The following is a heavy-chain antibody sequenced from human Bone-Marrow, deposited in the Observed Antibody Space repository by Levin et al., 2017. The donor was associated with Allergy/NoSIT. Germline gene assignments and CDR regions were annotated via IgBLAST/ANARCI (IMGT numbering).Heavy chain of an antibody. J-gene: IGHJ5*02. V-gene: IGHV1-2*06. D-gene: IGHD5-12*01. CDR3: ARGLEYSGLP. CDR2: INPNSGGT. CDR1: GYTFTGYY. Sequence: ASVKVSCKASGYTFTGYYIHWVRQAPGQGLEWMGRINPNSGGTNYAQKFQGRVTMTRDTSISTAYMELSRLRSADTAVYYCARGLEYSGLPWGQGTLVTVSS.